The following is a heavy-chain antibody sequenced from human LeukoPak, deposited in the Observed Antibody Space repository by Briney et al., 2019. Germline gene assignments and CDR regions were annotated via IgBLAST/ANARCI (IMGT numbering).Heavy chain of an antibody. V-gene: IGHV1-69*13. CDR3: ARSRGQRDAFDI. D-gene: IGHD6-25*01. Sequence: SVKVSCKASGGTFSSYAISWVRQAPGQGLEWKGGIIPIFGTANYAQKFQGRVTITADESTSTAYMELSSLRSEDTAVYYCARSRGQRDAFDIWGQGTMVTVSS. J-gene: IGHJ3*02. CDR1: GGTFSSYA. CDR2: IIPIFGTA.